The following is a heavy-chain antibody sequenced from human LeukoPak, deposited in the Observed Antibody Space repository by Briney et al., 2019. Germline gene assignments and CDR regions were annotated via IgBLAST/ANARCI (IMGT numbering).Heavy chain of an antibody. CDR3: AKDSTGYCSSTSCYTGVSY. CDR1: GFTFRSYA. V-gene: IGHV3-23*01. J-gene: IGHJ4*02. CDR2: ISGSGGST. Sequence: GGSLRLSCAASGFTFRSYAMSWVRQAPGKGLEWVSAISGSGGSTYYADSVKGRFTISRDNSKNTLYLQMNSLRAEDTAVYYCAKDSTGYCSSTSCYTGVSYWGQGTLVTVSS. D-gene: IGHD2-2*02.